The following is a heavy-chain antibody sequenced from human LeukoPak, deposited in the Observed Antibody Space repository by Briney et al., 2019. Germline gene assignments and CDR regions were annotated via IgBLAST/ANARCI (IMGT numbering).Heavy chain of an antibody. J-gene: IGHJ6*02. Sequence: GGSLRLSCAASGFTFSSYGMHWVRQAPGKGLEWVAVIWYDGRNKYSADSLKGRFTISRDNSKNTLYLQMNSLRAEDTAVYYCARERRVVVAATLVYYGMDVWGQGTTVTVSS. CDR2: IWYDGRNK. CDR3: ARERRVVVAATLVYYGMDV. CDR1: GFTFSSYG. D-gene: IGHD2-15*01. V-gene: IGHV3-33*01.